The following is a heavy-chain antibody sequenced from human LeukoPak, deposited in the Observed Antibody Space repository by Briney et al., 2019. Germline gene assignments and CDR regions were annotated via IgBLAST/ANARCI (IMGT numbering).Heavy chain of an antibody. CDR2: IYYSGST. Sequence: SETLSLTCTASGGSISSYYWSWIRQPPGKGLEWIGYIYYSGSTNYNPSLKSRVTISLDTSKNQFSLKLSSVTAADTAVYYCARQEGPYYYGSGSLQYFQHWGQGTLVTVSS. CDR3: ARQEGPYYYGSGSLQYFQH. D-gene: IGHD3-10*01. CDR1: GGSISSYY. J-gene: IGHJ1*01. V-gene: IGHV4-59*08.